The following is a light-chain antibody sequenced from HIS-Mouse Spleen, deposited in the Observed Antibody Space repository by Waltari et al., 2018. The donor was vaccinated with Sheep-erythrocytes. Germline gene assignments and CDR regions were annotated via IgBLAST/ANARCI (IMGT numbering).Light chain of an antibody. CDR3: QQYYSTLLT. J-gene: IGKJ4*01. Sequence: DIVMTQSPDSLAVSLCERATIHCKSSQSVLYSSNNKNYLAWYQQKPGQPPKLLIYWASPRESGVPNRFSGSGSGTDFTLTISSLQAEDVAVYYCQQYYSTLLTFGGGTKVEIK. V-gene: IGKV4-1*01. CDR2: WAS. CDR1: QSVLYSSNNKNY.